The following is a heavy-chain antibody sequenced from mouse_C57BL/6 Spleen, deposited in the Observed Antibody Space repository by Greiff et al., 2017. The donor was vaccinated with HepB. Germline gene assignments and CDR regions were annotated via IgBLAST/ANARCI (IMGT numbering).Heavy chain of an antibody. J-gene: IGHJ2*01. CDR3: ASGYDPFDY. CDR1: GYAFSSSW. CDR2: IYPGDGDT. V-gene: IGHV1-82*01. Sequence: VQLQQSGPELVKPGASVKISCKASGYAFSSSWMNWVKQRPGKGLEWIGRIYPGDGDTNYNGKFKGKATLTADKSSSTAYMQLSSLTSEDSAVYFCASGYDPFDYWGQGTTLTVSS. D-gene: IGHD2-2*01.